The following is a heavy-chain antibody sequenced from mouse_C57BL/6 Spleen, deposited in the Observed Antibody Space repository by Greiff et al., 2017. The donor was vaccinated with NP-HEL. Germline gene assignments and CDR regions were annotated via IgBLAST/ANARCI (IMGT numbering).Heavy chain of an antibody. CDR3: ARSDGSSYWYFDV. CDR1: GYTFTSYG. J-gene: IGHJ1*03. CDR2: LYPRSGNT. V-gene: IGHV1-81*01. D-gene: IGHD1-1*01. Sequence: QVQLQQSGAELARPGASVKLSCKASGYTFTSYGIRWVKQRTGQGLEWLGELYPRSGNTYYNEKFTGKATLTADTSSRTAYMELRSLTSEDSAVYFCARSDGSSYWYFDVWGTGTTVTVSS.